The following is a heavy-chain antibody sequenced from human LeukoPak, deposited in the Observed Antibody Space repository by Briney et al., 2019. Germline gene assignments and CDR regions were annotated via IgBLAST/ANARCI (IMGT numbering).Heavy chain of an antibody. CDR2: ISSSSSYI. CDR1: GFTFSSYS. D-gene: IGHD4-11*01. J-gene: IGHJ4*02. Sequence: GGSLRLSCAASGFTFSSYSMNWVRQAPGKGLEWVSSISSSSSYIYYADSVKGRFTISRDNAKNSLYLQMNSLRGEDTAVYYCARDAERGFDYSNSLKYWGQGTLVTVSS. CDR3: ARDAERGFDYSNSLKY. V-gene: IGHV3-21*01.